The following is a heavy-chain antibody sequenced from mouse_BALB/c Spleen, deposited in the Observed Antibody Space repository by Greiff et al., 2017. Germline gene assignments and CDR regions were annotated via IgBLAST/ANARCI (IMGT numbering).Heavy chain of an antibody. J-gene: IGHJ3*01. CDR2: IDPENGNT. V-gene: IGHV14-1*02. Sequence: EVQLQQSGAELVRSGASVKLSCTASGFNIKDYYMHWVKQRPEQGLEWIGWIDPENGNTIYDPKFQGKASITADTSSNTAYLQLSSLTSEDTAVYYCARRAAYWGQGTLVTVSA. CDR3: ARRAAY. CDR1: GFNIKDYY.